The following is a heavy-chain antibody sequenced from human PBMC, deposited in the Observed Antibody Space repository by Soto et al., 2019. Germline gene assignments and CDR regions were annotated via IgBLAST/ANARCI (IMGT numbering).Heavy chain of an antibody. CDR3: AREAGYYGSGSYTTTYYYYGMDV. D-gene: IGHD3-10*01. J-gene: IGHJ6*02. Sequence: SVKVSCKASGGTFSSYAISWVRQAPGQGLEWMGGIIPIFGTANYAQKFQGRVTITADESTSTAYMELSSLRSEDTAVYYCAREAGYYGSGSYTTTYYYYGMDVWGQGTTVTVS. CDR2: IIPIFGTA. CDR1: GGTFSSYA. V-gene: IGHV1-69*13.